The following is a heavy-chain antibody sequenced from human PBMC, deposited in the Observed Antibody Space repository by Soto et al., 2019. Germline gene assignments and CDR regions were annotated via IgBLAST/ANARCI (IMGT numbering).Heavy chain of an antibody. V-gene: IGHV4-4*02. D-gene: IGHD1-26*01. CDR3: ARGPRSGSYSVDGFDV. CDR1: GASISTSNW. Sequence: QVQLQESGPGLVNPSGTLSLTCVISGASISTSNWWSWVRQSPGKGLEWIGEIYHTGSTSYSPSLKSRVSMSIDKSKNQSSLRLTAVTAADTAIYYCARGPRSGSYSVDGFDVWGQGTMVTVSS. J-gene: IGHJ3*01. CDR2: IYHTGST.